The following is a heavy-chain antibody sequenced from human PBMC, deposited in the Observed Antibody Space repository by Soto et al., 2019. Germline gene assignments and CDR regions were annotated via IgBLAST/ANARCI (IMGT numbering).Heavy chain of an antibody. CDR1: GYTFTSYG. D-gene: IGHD6-6*01. CDR3: ARVGAARRYGLHGNIDY. Sequence: QVQLVQSGAEVKKPGASVKVSCKASGYTFTSYGISWVRQAPGQGLEWMGRISAYNGNTNYAQKLQGRVTMTTDTSTSTAYTELRSLRSDDTAVYYCARVGAARRYGLHGNIDYWGQGTLVTVSS. J-gene: IGHJ4*02. V-gene: IGHV1-18*04. CDR2: ISAYNGNT.